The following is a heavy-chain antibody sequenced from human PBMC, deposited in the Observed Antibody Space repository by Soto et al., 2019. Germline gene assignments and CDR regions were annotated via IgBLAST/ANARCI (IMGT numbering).Heavy chain of an antibody. Sequence: QVQLQESGPGLVKPSETLSLTCTVSGGSINSYYWRWIRQPPGKGLEWIAYIYYSGSTNYNPSLKSRVTISVDTSKAQFSLKVRSVTAADTAVYYCAAMATYYYYGMDVWGQGTTVTVSS. CDR1: GGSINSYY. CDR2: IYYSGST. D-gene: IGHD5-12*01. CDR3: AAMATYYYYGMDV. J-gene: IGHJ6*02. V-gene: IGHV4-59*08.